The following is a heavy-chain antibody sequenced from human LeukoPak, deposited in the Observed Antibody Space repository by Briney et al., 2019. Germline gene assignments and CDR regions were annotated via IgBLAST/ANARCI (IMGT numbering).Heavy chain of an antibody. J-gene: IGHJ5*02. CDR1: GTSFTSYG. CDR3: ARVVPAAIRNWFDP. Sequence: ASVKVSCKVVGTSFTSYGISWVRQAPGQGLEWMGWISAYNGNTNYAQKLQGRVTMTTDTSTSTAYMELRSLRSDDTAVYYCARVVPAAIRNWFDPWGQGTLVTVSS. D-gene: IGHD2-2*01. CDR2: ISAYNGNT. V-gene: IGHV1-18*01.